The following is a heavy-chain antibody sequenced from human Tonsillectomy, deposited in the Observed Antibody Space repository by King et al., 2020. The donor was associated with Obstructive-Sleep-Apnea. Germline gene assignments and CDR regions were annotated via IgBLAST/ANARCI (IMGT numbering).Heavy chain of an antibody. J-gene: IGHJ4*02. V-gene: IGHV4-59*08. CDR2: IYYSGST. Sequence: QLQESGPGLVKPSETLSLTCTVSGGSISTYYWSWFRQPPGKGLEWIGYIYYSGSTNYNPSLKSRVTISVDTSKNHFSLKLSSVTAADTAVYYCARHTTVPSYFDYWGQGALFTVSS. CDR3: ARHTTVPSYFDY. CDR1: GGSISTYY. D-gene: IGHD4-17*01.